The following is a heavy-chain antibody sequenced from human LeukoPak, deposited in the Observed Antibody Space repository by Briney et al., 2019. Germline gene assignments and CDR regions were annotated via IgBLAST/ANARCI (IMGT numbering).Heavy chain of an antibody. J-gene: IGHJ4*02. D-gene: IGHD2-2*01. V-gene: IGHV3-23*01. CDR1: GFTFSSYG. CDR3: ARSSSSAAMDY. Sequence: GGSLRLSCAASGFTFSSYGMSWARQAPGKGLEWVSAISGSGGSTYYADSVKGRFTISRDNAKNSLYLQMNSLRAEDTAVYYCARSSSSAAMDYWGQGTLVTVSS. CDR2: ISGSGGST.